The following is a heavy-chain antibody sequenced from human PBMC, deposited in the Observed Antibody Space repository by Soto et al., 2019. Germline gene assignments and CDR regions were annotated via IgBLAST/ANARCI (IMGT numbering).Heavy chain of an antibody. J-gene: IGHJ4*02. Sequence: GGSLRLSCAASGFTFSSYAMSWVRQAPGKGLEWVSAISGSGGSTYYADSVKGRFTISRDNSKNTLYLQMNSLGAEDTAVYYCAKDIVRTVVVPAAIVSPFDYWGQGTLVTVSS. CDR1: GFTFSSYA. CDR3: AKDIVRTVVVPAAIVSPFDY. V-gene: IGHV3-23*01. CDR2: ISGSGGST. D-gene: IGHD2-2*02.